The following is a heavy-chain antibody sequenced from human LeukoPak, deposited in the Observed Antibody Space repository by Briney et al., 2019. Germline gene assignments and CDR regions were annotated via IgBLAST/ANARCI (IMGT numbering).Heavy chain of an antibody. J-gene: IGHJ4*02. CDR3: AREDCSGGSCYGGFDY. D-gene: IGHD2-15*01. CDR2: IYYSGST. CDR1: GGSISSYY. V-gene: IGHV4-59*12. Sequence: MPSETLSLTCTVSGGSISSYYWSWIRQPPGKGLEWIGYIYYSGSTNYNPSLRSRVTTSVDTSKNQFSLKLSSVTAADTAVYYCAREDCSGGSCYGGFDYWGQGTLVTVSS.